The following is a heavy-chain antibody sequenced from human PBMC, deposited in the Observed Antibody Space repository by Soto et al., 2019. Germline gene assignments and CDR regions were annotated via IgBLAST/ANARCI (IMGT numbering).Heavy chain of an antibody. Sequence: SETLSLTCTVSGGSISSHYWSWIRQPPGKGLEWIGYIYYSGSTNYNPPLKSRVTISVDRSKNQFSLKLSSVTAADTAVYYCARVPDRWGQGTLVTVS. CDR3: ARVPDR. CDR1: GGSISSHY. V-gene: IGHV4-59*11. J-gene: IGHJ5*02. CDR2: IYYSGST. D-gene: IGHD2-2*01.